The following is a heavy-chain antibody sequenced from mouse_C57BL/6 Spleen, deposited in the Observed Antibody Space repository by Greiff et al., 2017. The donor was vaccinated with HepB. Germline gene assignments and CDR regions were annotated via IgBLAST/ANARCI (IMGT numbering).Heavy chain of an antibody. V-gene: IGHV3-6*01. CDR2: ISYDGSN. J-gene: IGHJ3*01. CDR3: ARDEGPGFAY. Sequence: ESGPGLVKPSQSLSLTCSVTGYSITSGYYWNWIRQFPGNKLEWMGYISYDGSNNYNPSLKNRISITRDTSKNQFFLKLNSVTTEDTATYYCARDEGPGFAYWGQGTLVTVSA. D-gene: IGHD3-3*01. CDR1: GYSITSGYY.